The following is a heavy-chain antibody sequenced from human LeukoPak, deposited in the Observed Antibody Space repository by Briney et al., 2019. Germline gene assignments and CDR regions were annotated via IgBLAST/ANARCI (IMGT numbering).Heavy chain of an antibody. J-gene: IGHJ4*02. CDR3: ARRDSSGWYYFDH. CDR1: GFTFSSYW. CDR2: IKRDGSES. V-gene: IGHV3-7*01. Sequence: PGGSLRLSCAASGFTFSSYWMTWVRQAPGKGLEWVANIKRDGSESYYMDSAKGRFTVSRDNAKNSLYLQMNSLRAEDSALYFCARRDSSGWYYFDHWGPGTLVTVSS. D-gene: IGHD6-19*01.